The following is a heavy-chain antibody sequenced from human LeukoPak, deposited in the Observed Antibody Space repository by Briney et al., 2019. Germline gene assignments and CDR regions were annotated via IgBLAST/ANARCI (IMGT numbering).Heavy chain of an antibody. D-gene: IGHD6-13*01. J-gene: IGHJ4*02. V-gene: IGHV1-8*01. CDR1: GYTFTIYD. Sequence: GASVKVSCKPSGYTFTIYDITWVRHATGQGLEWMGWMNPNSGNTGYAQKFQGRVKMTRNTSIRTAYMELSSLRSEDTAVYYCARGGSSWYYWGQGTLVTVSS. CDR3: ARGGSSWYY. CDR2: MNPNSGNT.